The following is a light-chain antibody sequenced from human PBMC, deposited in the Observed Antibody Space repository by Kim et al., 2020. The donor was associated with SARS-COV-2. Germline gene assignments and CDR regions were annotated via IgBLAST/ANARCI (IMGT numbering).Light chain of an antibody. CDR2: GKN. CDR3: NSRDSNDNVV. J-gene: IGLJ2*01. Sequence: SSELTQDPAVSVALGQTVRITCQGDSLRSYYATWXQQKPGQAPIVVIYGKNNRPSGIPDRFSGSSSGNTASLTIPGTQAGDEADYYCNSRDSNDNVVFRG. V-gene: IGLV3-19*01. CDR1: SLRSYY.